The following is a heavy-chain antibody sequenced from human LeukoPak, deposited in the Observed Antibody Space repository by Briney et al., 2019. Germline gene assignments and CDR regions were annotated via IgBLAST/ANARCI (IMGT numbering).Heavy chain of an antibody. J-gene: IGHJ6*04. CDR3: ATRYSIAACRASSHHCFDD. D-gene: IGHD3-9*01. CDR1: EVTVSSFG. Sequence: GGSLRLSCVASEVTVSSFGMHWVRQAPGEGLEWVAFVRSDGSGPSYADSVKGRFTISRDNSKNTVYLQMNSLRTEDTAVYYCATRYSIAACRASSHHCFDDWGKGTTVIVSS. V-gene: IGHV3-30*02. CDR2: VRSDGSGP.